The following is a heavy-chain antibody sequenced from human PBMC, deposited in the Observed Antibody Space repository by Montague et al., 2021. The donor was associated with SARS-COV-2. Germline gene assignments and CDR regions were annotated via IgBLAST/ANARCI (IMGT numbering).Heavy chain of an antibody. D-gene: IGHD2-15*01. CDR3: ARHYSATLPAVY. J-gene: IGHJ4*02. CDR2: MYYSGST. CDR1: GGSISSYHHY. V-gene: IGHV4-39*07. Sequence: SETLSLTCTVSGGSISSYHHYWGWIRQPPGKGLEWIGAMYYSGSTWLNPSLKSRVTISVDTSKNQLSLNLRSVTAADTAVYYCARHYSATLPAVYWGQGTLVTVSS.